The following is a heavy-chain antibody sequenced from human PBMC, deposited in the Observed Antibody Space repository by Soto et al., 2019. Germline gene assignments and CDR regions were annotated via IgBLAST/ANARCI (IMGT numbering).Heavy chain of an antibody. Sequence: PSETLSLTCVVSGYSISSGYSWGWIRQPPGKGLEWIGSIYHSGNTYYNPSLKSRVTVSLDTSKNQFSLELSSVTAADTAVYYCARISSGWQTVDYWGQGTLVTVSS. D-gene: IGHD6-19*01. CDR2: IYHSGNT. J-gene: IGHJ4*02. CDR3: ARISSGWQTVDY. CDR1: GYSISSGYS. V-gene: IGHV4-38-2*01.